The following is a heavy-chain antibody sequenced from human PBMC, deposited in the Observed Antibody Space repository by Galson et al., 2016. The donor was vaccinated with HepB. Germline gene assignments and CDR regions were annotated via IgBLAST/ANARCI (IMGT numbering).Heavy chain of an antibody. D-gene: IGHD3-22*01. J-gene: IGHJ3*02. CDR3: ARDYYENSGFWHDVFVI. V-gene: IGHV1-18*01. CDR2: ISGYNGRT. Sequence: SVKVSCKASGYTFTTYGVSWVRQAPGQGLEWMGWISGYNGRTHYAQNLQGRVAMTTDTSTSTVYMDLRSLRSDDTAVYYCARDYYENSGFWHDVFVIWGQGTMVTVSS. CDR1: GYTFTTYG.